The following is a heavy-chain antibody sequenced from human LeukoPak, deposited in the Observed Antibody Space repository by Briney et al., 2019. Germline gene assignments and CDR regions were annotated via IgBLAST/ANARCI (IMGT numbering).Heavy chain of an antibody. CDR2: IYYRGTT. CDR1: GGSISSDNYY. D-gene: IGHD3-10*01. Sequence: SETLSLTCTVAGGSISSDNYYWGWIRQPPGKGLEWIGSIYYRGTTYYNPSLKSRVTISVDTSKNQFSLKLSSVTAADTALYYCAKHYMGSSYNHGLDCWGQGTLVTVSS. CDR3: AKHYMGSSYNHGLDC. V-gene: IGHV4-39*01. J-gene: IGHJ4*02.